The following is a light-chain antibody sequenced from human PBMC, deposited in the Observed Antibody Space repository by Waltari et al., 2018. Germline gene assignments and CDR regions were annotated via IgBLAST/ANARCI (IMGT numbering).Light chain of an antibody. V-gene: IGKV1-12*01. Sequence: DIQMTQSPSSVSASVRDRVTITCRASQGIGTWVAWYQQKPGKAPKLLIYGASSLHSAVPSRFSGSGSGTEFTLTISSLQPEDFATYCCQQANSFPPTFGQGTKVEIK. CDR3: QQANSFPPT. CDR2: GAS. CDR1: QGIGTW. J-gene: IGKJ1*01.